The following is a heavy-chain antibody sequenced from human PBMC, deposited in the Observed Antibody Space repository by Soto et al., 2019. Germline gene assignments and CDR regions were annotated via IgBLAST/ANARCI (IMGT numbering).Heavy chain of an antibody. D-gene: IGHD4-17*01. CDR2: MNPNSGNT. J-gene: IGHJ6*03. CDR1: GYTFTSYD. V-gene: IGHV1-8*01. Sequence: QVQLVQSGAEVKKPGASVKVSCKASGYTFTSYDINWVRQATGQGLEWMGWMNPNSGNTGYAQKFQGRVTMTRNTSISTAYMELSNLRSDDTAVYYCARVTCTVTTPAMDVWGKGTTVTVSS. CDR3: ARVTCTVTTPAMDV.